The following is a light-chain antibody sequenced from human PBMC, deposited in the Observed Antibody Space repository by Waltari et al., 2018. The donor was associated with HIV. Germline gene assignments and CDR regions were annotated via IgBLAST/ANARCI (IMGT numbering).Light chain of an antibody. CDR2: SNN. Sequence: QSVLTQPPSVSGAPGQRVTIHCTGRSSTIGRTTVHWYKQPPDTAPKLFIYSNNQRPSGVPDRFSGSKSGSSASLAISGLQSEDEADYYCAAWDDSLNGWVFGGGTKLTVL. CDR3: AAWDDSLNGWV. V-gene: IGLV1-44*01. J-gene: IGLJ3*02. CDR1: SSTIGRTT.